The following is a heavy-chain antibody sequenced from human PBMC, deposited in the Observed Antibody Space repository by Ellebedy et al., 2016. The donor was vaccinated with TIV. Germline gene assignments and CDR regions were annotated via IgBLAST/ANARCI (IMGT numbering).Heavy chain of an antibody. Sequence: GGSLRLXXAASGFTFSSYAMSWVRQAPGKGLEWVSGNSASDDSTWYADSVKGRFTISRDNSKNTLYLQMNSLRAEDTAVYYCAKGGRTESNYTYLDYWGQGTLLTVSS. CDR1: GFTFSSYA. J-gene: IGHJ4*02. D-gene: IGHD1-7*01. CDR3: AKGGRTESNYTYLDY. V-gene: IGHV3-23*01. CDR2: NSASDDST.